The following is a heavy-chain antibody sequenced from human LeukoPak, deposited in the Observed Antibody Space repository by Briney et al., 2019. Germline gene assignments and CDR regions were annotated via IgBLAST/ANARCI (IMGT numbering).Heavy chain of an antibody. CDR2: INTNTGNP. J-gene: IGHJ5*02. V-gene: IGHV7-4-1*02. D-gene: IGHD6-6*01. CDR3: ARAACCSSTSGDGWCDP. Sequence: ASVKVSCKASGYTFTSYAMNWVRQAPGQGLEWMGWINTNTGNPTYAQGFTGRFVFSLDTSVSTAYLQLSSLKAEDTAVYYCARAACCSSTSGDGWCDPWGKGTVVSVSS. CDR1: GYTFTSYA.